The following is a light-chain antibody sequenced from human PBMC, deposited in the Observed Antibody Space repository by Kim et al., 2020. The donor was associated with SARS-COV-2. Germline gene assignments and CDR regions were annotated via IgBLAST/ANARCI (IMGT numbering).Light chain of an antibody. V-gene: IGLV3-19*01. CDR1: SLRSYY. CDR3: NSRDSSGNRWV. J-gene: IGLJ3*02. Sequence: SSELTQDPAVSVALGQTVRITCQGDSLRSYYASWYQQKPGQAPVLIIFAKNNRPSGIPDRFSGSTSGDTASLTITGAHAEDEGDYYCNSRDSSGNRWVFGGGTQLTVL. CDR2: AKN.